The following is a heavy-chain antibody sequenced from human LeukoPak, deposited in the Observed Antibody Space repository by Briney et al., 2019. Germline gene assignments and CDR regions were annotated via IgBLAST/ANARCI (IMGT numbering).Heavy chain of an antibody. D-gene: IGHD3-22*01. CDR3: ARWYYDSSGYYYCFDY. V-gene: IGHV3-21*01. J-gene: IGHJ4*02. CDR2: ISSSSSYI. Sequence: GGSLRLSCAASGFTFSSYSMNWVRQAPGKGLEWVSSISSSSSYIYYADSVKGRFTISRDNAKNSLYLQMNSLRAEDTAVYYCARWYYDSSGYYYCFDYWGQGTLVTVSS. CDR1: GFTFSSYS.